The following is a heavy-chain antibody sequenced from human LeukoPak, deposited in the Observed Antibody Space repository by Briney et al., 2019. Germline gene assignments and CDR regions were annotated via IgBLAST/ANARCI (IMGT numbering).Heavy chain of an antibody. D-gene: IGHD3-22*01. CDR2: ISYSGSP. CDR3: ARAPWNYYDSSGNVQFDY. CDR1: GGSISSSSYY. V-gene: IGHV4-39*07. J-gene: IGHJ4*02. Sequence: SETLSLTCIVSGGSISSSSYYWGWIRQPPGKGLEWIGTISYSGSPYYNPSLKSRVTISVDTSKNQFSLKLTSVTAADTAVYYCARAPWNYYDSSGNVQFDYWGQGTLVTVSS.